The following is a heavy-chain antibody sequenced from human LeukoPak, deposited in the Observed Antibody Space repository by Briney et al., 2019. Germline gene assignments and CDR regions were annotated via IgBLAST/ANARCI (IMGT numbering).Heavy chain of an antibody. Sequence: PGGSLILSCAASGFTFSSYAMSWVRQAPGKVLEWVSAISGSGGSTYYADSVKGRFTISRDNSKNTLYLQMNSLRAEDTAVYYCAKAARKAAPNVVLNWFDPWGQGTLVTVSS. J-gene: IGHJ5*02. D-gene: IGHD1-14*01. V-gene: IGHV3-23*01. CDR1: GFTFSSYA. CDR3: AKAARKAAPNVVLNWFDP. CDR2: ISGSGGST.